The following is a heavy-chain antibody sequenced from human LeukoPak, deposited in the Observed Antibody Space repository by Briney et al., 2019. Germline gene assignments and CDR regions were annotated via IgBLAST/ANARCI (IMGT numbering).Heavy chain of an antibody. V-gene: IGHV4-59*01. Sequence: SETLSLTCTVSGGSISSYYWGWIRQPPGKGLEWIGYIYYSGATNYNPSLKSRVTISVDTSKNQFSLKLSSVTAADTAVYYCARGVYIAAAQYAYWGQGTLVTVSS. D-gene: IGHD6-13*01. CDR2: IYYSGAT. CDR3: ARGVYIAAAQYAY. CDR1: GGSISSYY. J-gene: IGHJ4*02.